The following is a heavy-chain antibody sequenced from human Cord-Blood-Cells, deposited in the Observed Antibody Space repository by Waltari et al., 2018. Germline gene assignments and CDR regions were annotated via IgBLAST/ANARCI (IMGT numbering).Heavy chain of an antibody. CDR3: ASWGSDYGDYNWFDP. D-gene: IGHD4-17*01. CDR1: GGSFSGYY. Sequence: QVQLQQWGAGLLKPSETLSLTCAVYGGSFSGYYWSWIRQPPGKGLGWIGEIIHSGSTNYNPSLKSRVTISVDTSKNQFSLKLSSVTAADTAVYYCASWGSDYGDYNWFDPWGQGTLVTVSS. CDR2: IIHSGST. J-gene: IGHJ5*02. V-gene: IGHV4-34*12.